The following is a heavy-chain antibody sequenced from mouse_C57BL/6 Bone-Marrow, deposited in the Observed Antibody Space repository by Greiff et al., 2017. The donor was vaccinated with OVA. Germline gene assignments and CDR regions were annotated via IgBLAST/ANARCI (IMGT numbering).Heavy chain of an antibody. CDR2: IYPRSGNT. J-gene: IGHJ4*01. V-gene: IGHV1-81*01. CDR1: GYTFTSYG. D-gene: IGHD2-3*01. CDR3: ARGHDGYFGYYAMDY. Sequence: VQLQQSGAELARPGASVKLSCKASGYTFTSYGISWVKQRTGQGLEWIGEIYPRSGNTYYNEKFKGKATLTADKSSSTAYMELRSLTSEDSAVYFCARGHDGYFGYYAMDYWGQGTSVTVSS.